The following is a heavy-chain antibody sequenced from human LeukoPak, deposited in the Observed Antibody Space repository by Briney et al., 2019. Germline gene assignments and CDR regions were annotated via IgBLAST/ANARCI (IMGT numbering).Heavy chain of an antibody. CDR3: ARTVLVVTAIPFDY. CDR1: GGTFSSYA. V-gene: IGHV1-69*04. D-gene: IGHD2-21*02. J-gene: IGHJ4*02. CDR2: IIPILGIA. Sequence: SVKVSCKASGGTFSSYAISWVRQAPGQGLEWMGRIIPILGIANYAQKFHGRVTITADKSTSTAYMELSSLRSEDTAVYYCARTVLVVTAIPFDYWGQGTLVTVSS.